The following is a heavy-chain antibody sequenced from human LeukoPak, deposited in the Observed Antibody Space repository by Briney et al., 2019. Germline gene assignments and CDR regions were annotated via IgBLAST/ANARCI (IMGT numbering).Heavy chain of an antibody. D-gene: IGHD3-22*01. Sequence: GGSLRLSCAASGFTFSSYGMHWVRQAPGKGLGWVAVISYDGSNKYYADSVKGRFTISRDNSKNTLYLQMNSLRAEDTAVYYCAKGGYYDSSGYPRWFDPWGQGTLVTVSS. CDR2: ISYDGSNK. J-gene: IGHJ5*02. V-gene: IGHV3-30*18. CDR1: GFTFSSYG. CDR3: AKGGYYDSSGYPRWFDP.